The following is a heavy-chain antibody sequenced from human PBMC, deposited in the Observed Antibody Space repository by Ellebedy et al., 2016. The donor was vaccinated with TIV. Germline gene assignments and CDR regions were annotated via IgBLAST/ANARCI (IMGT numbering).Heavy chain of an antibody. Sequence: AASVKVSCKTSAYTFTAYYMHWVRQVPGQGLQWVGWINPGSGDTNYAQKFQGRVTMTRDTSISTAYMELSRLTSDDTAVYYWSLDREGQGDWGTDPWGQGTLVTGSS. J-gene: IGHJ5*02. CDR3: SLDREGQGDWGTDP. CDR2: INPGSGDT. CDR1: AYTFTAYY. D-gene: IGHD7-27*01. V-gene: IGHV1-2*02.